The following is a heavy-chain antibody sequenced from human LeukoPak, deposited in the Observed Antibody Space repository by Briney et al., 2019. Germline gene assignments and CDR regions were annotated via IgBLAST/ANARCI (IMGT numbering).Heavy chain of an antibody. J-gene: IGHJ4*02. V-gene: IGHV3-48*01. CDR2: ISSTSNTI. CDR1: GFTFSSSN. CDR3: ASLRRASTGDY. D-gene: IGHD3-10*01. Sequence: GGSLRLSCAASGFTFSSSNMNWVRQAPGKGLEWISYISSTSNTIYYADSVKGRFIISRDNAKNSLYLQMNSLRAEDTAVYYCASLRRASTGDYWGQGTLLTVSS.